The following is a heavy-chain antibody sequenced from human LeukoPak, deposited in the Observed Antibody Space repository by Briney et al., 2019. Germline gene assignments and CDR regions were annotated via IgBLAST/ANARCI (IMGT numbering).Heavy chain of an antibody. CDR2: ISTSGGNT. D-gene: IGHD1-14*01. J-gene: IGHJ4*02. V-gene: IGHV3-64*01. CDR3: GRVGYLTNNRNYVDY. Sequence: GGSLRLSCAASGFTFSSYLMHWVRQAPGKGLECVSAISTSGGNTHYANSVKGRFTISRDNSENTLYLQMGSLRPEDMDDDYCGRVGYLTNNRNYVDYWGQGTLVTVSS. CDR1: GFTFSSYL.